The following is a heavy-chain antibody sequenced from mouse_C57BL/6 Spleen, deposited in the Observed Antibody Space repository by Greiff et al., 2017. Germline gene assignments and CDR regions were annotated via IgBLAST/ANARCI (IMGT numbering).Heavy chain of an antibody. CDR1: GFSLTSYG. Sequence: QVQLKESGPGLVQPSQSLSITCTASGFSLTSYGVHWVRQSPGQGLEWLGVIWRGGSTDYNADFISRLSINKDNSKSQVFFKMNSLQADDTAIYYCASPRGYYAMDYWGQGTSVTVSS. CDR3: ASPRGYYAMDY. V-gene: IGHV2-2*01. J-gene: IGHJ4*01. CDR2: IWRGGST.